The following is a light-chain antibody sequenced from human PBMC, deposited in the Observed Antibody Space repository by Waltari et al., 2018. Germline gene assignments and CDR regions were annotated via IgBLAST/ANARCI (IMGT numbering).Light chain of an antibody. CDR3: QQYYSTPYT. CDR1: QSDLYSYNNKKY. V-gene: IGKV4-1*01. J-gene: IGKJ2*01. CDR2: WAS. Sequence: DIVMTQSPDSLAVSLVERTTINCKSSQSDLYSYNNKKYLDWYQQKPGQPPKLRIYWASTRESGVPDRFSGSGSGTDFTFTISSLQAEDVAVYYCQQYYSTPYTFGQGTKLEIK.